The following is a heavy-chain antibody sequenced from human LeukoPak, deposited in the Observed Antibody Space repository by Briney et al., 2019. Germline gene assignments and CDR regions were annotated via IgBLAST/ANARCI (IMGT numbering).Heavy chain of an antibody. CDR3: ARGAIVVVTAFDY. Sequence: SETLSLTCAVYGGSFSGYYWSWIRQPPGKGLEWMGEINHSGSTNYNPSLKSRVTISVDTSKNQFSLKLSSVTAADTAVYYCARGAIVVVTAFDYWGQGTLVTVSS. V-gene: IGHV4-34*01. CDR1: GGSFSGYY. D-gene: IGHD2-21*02. CDR2: INHSGST. J-gene: IGHJ4*02.